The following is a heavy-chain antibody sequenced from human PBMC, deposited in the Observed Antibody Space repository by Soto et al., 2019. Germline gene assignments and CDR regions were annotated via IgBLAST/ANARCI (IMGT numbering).Heavy chain of an antibody. Sequence: EVQLVESGGGLVRPGGSLRLSCAASGFTFSSYSMNWVRQAPGNGLEWVSAISSSSSYIYYADSVKGRVTISRDNAKNSLYLQMNSLRAEDTDVYCCARDRRRLGYSYSYAFDYWGQGTLVTGSS. J-gene: IGHJ4*02. CDR1: GFTFSSYS. CDR2: ISSSSSYI. V-gene: IGHV3-21*01. CDR3: ARDRRRLGYSYSYAFDY. D-gene: IGHD5-18*01.